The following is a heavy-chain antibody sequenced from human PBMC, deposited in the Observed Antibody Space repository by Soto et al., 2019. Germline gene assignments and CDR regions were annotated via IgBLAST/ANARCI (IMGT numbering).Heavy chain of an antibody. CDR3: ARGSGQGSYYYYMDV. V-gene: IGHV1-69*02. CDR1: GGTFSSYI. Sequence: SVKVSCKASGGTFSSYIISWVRQAPGQGLEWMGRIIPILGIANYAQKFQGRVTITADKSTSTAYMELSSLRSEDTAVYYCARGSGQGSYYYYMDVWGKGTTVTVSS. J-gene: IGHJ6*03. CDR2: IIPILGIA. D-gene: IGHD3-10*01.